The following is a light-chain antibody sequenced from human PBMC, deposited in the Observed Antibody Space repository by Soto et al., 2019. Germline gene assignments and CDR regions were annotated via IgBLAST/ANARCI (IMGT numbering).Light chain of an antibody. Sequence: DIQMTQSPSSVSASVGDRVSITCRASQTISRYLNWYQQKPGQAPKLLIYLASNLQSGVSSRFSGGASGTDFTLTISSLQPEDSATYYCQQSYNTPTFGGGTKVEIK. J-gene: IGKJ4*01. V-gene: IGKV1-39*01. CDR3: QQSYNTPT. CDR1: QTISRY. CDR2: LAS.